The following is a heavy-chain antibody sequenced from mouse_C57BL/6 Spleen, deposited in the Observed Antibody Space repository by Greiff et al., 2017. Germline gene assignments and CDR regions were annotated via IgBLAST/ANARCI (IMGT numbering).Heavy chain of an antibody. CDR1: GFTFSDYG. Sequence: VQLKESGGGLVQPGGSLKLSCAASGFTFSDYGMAWVRQAPRKGPEWVAFISNLAYSIYYADTVTGRFTISRENAKNTLYLEMSSLRSEDTAMYYCARAHDSSGYWFAYWGQGTLVTVSA. CDR3: ARAHDSSGYWFAY. J-gene: IGHJ3*01. D-gene: IGHD3-2*02. V-gene: IGHV5-15*01. CDR2: ISNLAYSI.